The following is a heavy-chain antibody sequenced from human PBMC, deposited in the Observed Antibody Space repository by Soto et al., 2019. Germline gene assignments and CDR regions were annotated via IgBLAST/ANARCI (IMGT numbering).Heavy chain of an antibody. J-gene: IGHJ4*02. Sequence: PGGSLRLSCAASGFTFSSYAMSWVRQAPGKGLEWVSAISGSGGSTYYADSVKGRFTISRDNSKNTLYLQMNSLRAEDTAVYYCARQWYSSSGPHFDYWGQGTLVTVSS. D-gene: IGHD6-6*01. CDR3: ARQWYSSSGPHFDY. CDR1: GFTFSSYA. CDR2: ISGSGGST. V-gene: IGHV3-23*01.